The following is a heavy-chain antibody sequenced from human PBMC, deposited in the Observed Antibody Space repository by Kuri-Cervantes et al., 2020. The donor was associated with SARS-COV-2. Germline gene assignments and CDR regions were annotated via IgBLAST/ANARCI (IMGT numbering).Heavy chain of an antibody. J-gene: IGHJ3*02. CDR1: GGFISSSSYY. CDR2: INHSGRA. Sequence: ESLRLSCTVSGGFISSSSYYWGWFRQPPGKGLEWIGEINHSGRANYSPYLKSRVTISVDTSKNQFSLRLGSVTAADTGVYYCARASTTIYGVLIALFSSNAFGIWGQGTMVTVSS. D-gene: IGHD3-3*01. V-gene: IGHV4-39*07. CDR3: ARASTTIYGVLIALFSSNAFGI.